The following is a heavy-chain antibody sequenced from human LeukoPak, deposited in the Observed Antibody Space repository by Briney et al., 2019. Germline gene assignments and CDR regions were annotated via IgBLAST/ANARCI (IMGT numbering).Heavy chain of an antibody. Sequence: SETLCLSCAVSVYSISRANSWGWIRQPPGRGLRWSGSIFQSGHTYYSPSLKSRVTISVDTTNNRFSLSLSAVTAADTAIFSCARGGDRSSSWYGDFDYWGQGTLVTVSS. J-gene: IGHJ4*02. CDR2: IFQSGHT. CDR3: ARGGDRSSSWYGDFDY. V-gene: IGHV4-38-2*01. CDR1: VYSISRANS. D-gene: IGHD6-13*01.